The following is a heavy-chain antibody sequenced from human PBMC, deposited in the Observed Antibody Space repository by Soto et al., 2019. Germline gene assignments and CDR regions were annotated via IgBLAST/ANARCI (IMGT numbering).Heavy chain of an antibody. CDR2: IYYSGST. CDR3: ARARGITMVRGTSEFDY. V-gene: IGHV4-30-4*01. D-gene: IGHD3-10*01. Sequence: KPSETLSLTCTVSGGSISSGDYYWSWIRQPPGKGLEWIGYIYYSGSTYYNPSLKSRVTISVDTSKNQFSLKLSSVTAADTAVYYCARARGITMVRGTSEFDYWGQGTLVTVSS. J-gene: IGHJ4*02. CDR1: GGSISSGDYY.